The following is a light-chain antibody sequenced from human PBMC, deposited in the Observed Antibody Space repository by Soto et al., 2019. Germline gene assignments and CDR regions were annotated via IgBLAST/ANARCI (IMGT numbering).Light chain of an antibody. V-gene: IGLV2-14*01. CDR3: SSYTDSSTYVV. CDR1: SSDVGGYNY. J-gene: IGLJ2*01. Sequence: QSALTQPASVSGSPGQSITISCTGTSSDVGGYNYVSWYQQEPGKAPKLMIYEVSNRPSGVSNRFSGSKSGNTASLTISGLQAEDEADYYCSSYTDSSTYVVFGGGTKVTVL. CDR2: EVS.